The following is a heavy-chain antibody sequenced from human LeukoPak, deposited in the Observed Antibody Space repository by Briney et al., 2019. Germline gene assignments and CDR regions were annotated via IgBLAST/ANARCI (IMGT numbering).Heavy chain of an antibody. V-gene: IGHV1-2*02. CDR3: ARGGAGTAYYGWDFFRFDY. Sequence: ASVKVSCKASGYTFTGHFMFWVRQAPGKGLEWMAWINPNSGVTSYAQKFQGRVTLTRDTSINTAYMELSRLRSDDTALYYCARGGAGTAYYGWDFFRFDYWGQGTLVTVS. D-gene: IGHD4-17*01. CDR1: GYTFTGHF. CDR2: INPNSGVT. J-gene: IGHJ4*02.